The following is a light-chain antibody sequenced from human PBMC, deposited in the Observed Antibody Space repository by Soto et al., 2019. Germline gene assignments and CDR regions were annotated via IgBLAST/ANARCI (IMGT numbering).Light chain of an antibody. Sequence: QAVVTQSPSVSASLGASVKLTCTLSSGHSSYAIAWHQQQPEKGPRYLMKVDSDGSHVKGDGIPDRFSGSSSGAERYLAISSLQSEDEADYYCQTWGTGTWVFGGGTQLTIL. V-gene: IGLV4-69*01. J-gene: IGLJ3*02. CDR3: QTWGTGTWV. CDR2: VDSDGSH. CDR1: SGHSSYA.